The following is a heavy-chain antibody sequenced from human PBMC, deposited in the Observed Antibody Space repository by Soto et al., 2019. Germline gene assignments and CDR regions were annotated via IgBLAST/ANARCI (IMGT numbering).Heavy chain of an antibody. D-gene: IGHD6-13*01. V-gene: IGHV1-8*01. CDR1: GYTFTSYD. J-gene: IGHJ6*02. Sequence: QVQLVQSGAEVKKPGASVKVSCKASGYTFTSYDINWVRQATGQGLEWMGWMNPNSGNTGYAQKXXGRSTMRGKTXXSXVXXEVSSLRSGGTVVYYCAGVTYSSSWYGGYYYGMDVWGQGTTVTVSS. CDR2: MNPNSGNT. CDR3: AGVTYSSSWYGGYYYGMDV.